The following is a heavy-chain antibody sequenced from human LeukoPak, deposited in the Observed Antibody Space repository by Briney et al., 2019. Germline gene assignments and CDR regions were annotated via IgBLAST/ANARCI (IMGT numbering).Heavy chain of an antibody. V-gene: IGHV1-69*04. J-gene: IGHJ4*02. D-gene: IGHD6-13*01. CDR2: IIPILGIA. CDR1: GGTFSSYA. CDR3: ARVGAAAGDSY. Sequence: SVKVSCKASGGTFSSYAISRVRQAPGQGLEWMGGIIPILGIANYAQKFQGRVTITADKSTSTAYMELSSLRSEDTAVYYCARVGAAAGDSYWGQGTLVTVFS.